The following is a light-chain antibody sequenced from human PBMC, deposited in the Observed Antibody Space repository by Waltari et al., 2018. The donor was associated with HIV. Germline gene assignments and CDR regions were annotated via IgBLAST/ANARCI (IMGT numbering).Light chain of an antibody. J-gene: IGLJ2*01. Sequence: HSALTQPASVSGSPGQSVTISCTDTTSDIGISNFVSWSQQHPGKAPQLILYGGSYRALGVPYRFSGSKAGDTASLTISGLQSEDEADYYCSSYTDSDFLVFGGGTKLTVL. V-gene: IGLV2-14*01. CDR2: GGS. CDR3: SSYTDSDFLV. CDR1: TSDIGISNF.